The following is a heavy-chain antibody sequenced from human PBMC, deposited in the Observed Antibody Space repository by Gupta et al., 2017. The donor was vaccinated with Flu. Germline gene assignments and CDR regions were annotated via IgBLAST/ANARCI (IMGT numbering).Heavy chain of an antibody. CDR2: IYNSGST. CDR3: ARGGYSSGWLKGGNWFDP. D-gene: IGHD6-19*01. J-gene: IGHJ5*02. Sequence: PGKGLEWVGYIYNSGSTDYNPSLKSRVTISVDPSKNQFSLKMSSVTAADTAVYYCARGGYSSGWLKGGNWFDPWGQGILVTVSS. V-gene: IGHV4-59*01.